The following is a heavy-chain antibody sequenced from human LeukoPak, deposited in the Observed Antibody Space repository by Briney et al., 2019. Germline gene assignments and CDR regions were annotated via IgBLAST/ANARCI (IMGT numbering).Heavy chain of an antibody. D-gene: IGHD3-16*01. CDR2: ISSSSTI. CDR3: VRDRGAMTSHQKIGY. J-gene: IGHJ4*02. V-gene: IGHV3-48*02. Sequence: GGSLRLSCAASGFTFSSYTMNWVRQAPGKGLEWVSYISSSSTIYYADSVKGRFTISRDNAKNSLYLQMNSLRDEDTAVYYCVRDRGAMTSHQKIGYWGQGTLVTVSS. CDR1: GFTFSSYT.